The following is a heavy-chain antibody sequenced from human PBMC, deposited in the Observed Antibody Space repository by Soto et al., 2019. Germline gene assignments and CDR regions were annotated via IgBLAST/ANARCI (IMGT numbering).Heavy chain of an antibody. CDR3: AKDTSQSGSSGGVFDY. V-gene: IGHV3-23*01. D-gene: IGHD3-16*01. J-gene: IGHJ4*02. CDR1: GFTFSSYA. Sequence: PGGSLGLACAASGFTFSSYAMSGVRQAPGKGLEWVSTIGHSGGSTYHADSVKGRFTISRDNSKNTLYLQMNSLRAEDTAVYYCAKDTSQSGSSGGVFDYWGQGTLVTVSS. CDR2: IGHSGGST.